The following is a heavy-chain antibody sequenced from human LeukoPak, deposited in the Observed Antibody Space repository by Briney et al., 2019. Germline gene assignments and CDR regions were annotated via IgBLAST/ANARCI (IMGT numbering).Heavy chain of an antibody. CDR3: ARDLWDSSWRLTYFDY. CDR2: ISAYNGNT. D-gene: IGHD6-13*01. J-gene: IGHJ4*02. CDR1: GYTFTSYG. V-gene: IGHV1-18*01. Sequence: ASVKVSCKASGYTFTSYGISWVRQAPGQGLEWMGWISAYNGNTNYAQKLQGRVTMTTDTSTSTAYMELRSLRSDDTAVYYCARDLWDSSWRLTYFDYWGQGTLVTVSS.